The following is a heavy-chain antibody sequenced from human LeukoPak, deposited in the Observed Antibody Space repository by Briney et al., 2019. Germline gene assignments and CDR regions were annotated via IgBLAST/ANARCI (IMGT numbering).Heavy chain of an antibody. CDR3: AREADKNYCSSTSCYTYRISYFDY. CDR2: IKQDGSEK. J-gene: IGHJ4*02. Sequence: PGGSLRLSCAASGFTFSSYWMSWVRQAPGKGLEWVANIKQDGSEKYHVDSVKGRFTISGDNAKNSLYLQMNSLRAEDTAVYYCAREADKNYCSSTSCYTYRISYFDYWGQGTLVTVSS. CDR1: GFTFSSYW. V-gene: IGHV3-7*01. D-gene: IGHD2-2*02.